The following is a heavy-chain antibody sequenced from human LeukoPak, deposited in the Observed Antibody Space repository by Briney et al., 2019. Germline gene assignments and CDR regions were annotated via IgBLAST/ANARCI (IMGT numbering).Heavy chain of an antibody. D-gene: IGHD3-22*01. V-gene: IGHV4-39*07. Sequence: SETLSLTCTVSGGSITRSSYYWGWIRQPPGKGLEWIGSAYYTGSTHYNPSLKSRVTISVDTSKNQFSLKLSSVTAADTAVYYCARDPTDSSGPIRNYYYGMDVWGQGTTVTVSS. CDR1: GGSITRSSYY. CDR2: AYYTGST. CDR3: ARDPTDSSGPIRNYYYGMDV. J-gene: IGHJ6*02.